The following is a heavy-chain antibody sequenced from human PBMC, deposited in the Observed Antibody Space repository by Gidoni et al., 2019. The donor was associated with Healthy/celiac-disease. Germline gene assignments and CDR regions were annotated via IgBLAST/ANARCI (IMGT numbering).Heavy chain of an antibody. CDR3: ARVQLPYYYYGMDV. D-gene: IGHD2-2*01. V-gene: IGHV3-11*06. CDR1: GFPFSDYY. J-gene: IGHJ6*02. Sequence: VQLVESGGGLVKPGGSLRLSCAASGFPFSDYYMSWIRQAPGKGLEWVSYISSSISYTNYADSVKGRFTISRDNAKNSLYLQMNSLRAEDTAVYYCARVQLPYYYYGMDVWGQGATVTVSS. CDR2: ISSSISYT.